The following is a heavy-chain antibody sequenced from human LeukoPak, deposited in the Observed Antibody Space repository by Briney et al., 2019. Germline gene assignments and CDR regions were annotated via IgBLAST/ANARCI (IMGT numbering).Heavy chain of an antibody. V-gene: IGHV3-11*04. CDR1: GFTFSDYY. D-gene: IGHD3-22*01. Sequence: GGSLRLSCAASGFTFSDYYISWIRQAPGKGLEWVSYITSRDGTIYYADSVKGRFTISRDNAKNSLYLQMNSLRAEDTAVYYCARVTFSGSSFDYWGQGTLVTVSS. J-gene: IGHJ4*02. CDR3: ARVTFSGSSFDY. CDR2: ITSRDGTI.